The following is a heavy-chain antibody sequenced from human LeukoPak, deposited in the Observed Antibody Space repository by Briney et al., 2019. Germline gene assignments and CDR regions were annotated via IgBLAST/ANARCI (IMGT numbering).Heavy chain of an antibody. J-gene: IGHJ4*02. Sequence: EASVKVSCKASGGTFSSYAISWVRQAPGQGLEWMGRIIPILGIANYAQKFQGRVTITADKSTSTAYMELRSLRSDDTAVYYCARVVTGELAYWGQGTLVNVSS. CDR2: IIPILGIA. CDR1: GGTFSSYA. CDR3: ARVVTGELAY. D-gene: IGHD7-27*01. V-gene: IGHV1-69*04.